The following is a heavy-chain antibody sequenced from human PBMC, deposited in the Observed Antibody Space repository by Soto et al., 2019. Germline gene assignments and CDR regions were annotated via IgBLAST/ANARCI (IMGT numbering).Heavy chain of an antibody. CDR2: IYYSGST. Sequence: PSETLSLTCTVSGGSISSYYWSWIRQPPGKGLEWIGYIYYSGSTNYNPSLKSRVTISVDTSKNQFSLKLSSVTAADTAVYYCARALYGSGYMDVWGKGTTVTVSS. CDR3: ARALYGSGYMDV. CDR1: GGSISSYY. V-gene: IGHV4-59*01. D-gene: IGHD3-10*01. J-gene: IGHJ6*03.